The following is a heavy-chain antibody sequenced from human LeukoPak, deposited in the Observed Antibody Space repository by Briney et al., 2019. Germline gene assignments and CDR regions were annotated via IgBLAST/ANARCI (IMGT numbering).Heavy chain of an antibody. CDR2: ISGSGGGT. Sequence: GGSLRLSCAVSGITVSNYGMSWVRRAPGKGLEWVAGISGSGGGTNYADSVKGRFTISRDNFKNTLYLQMNSLRAEDTAVYFCAKRGVVIRVILVGFHKEAYYFDSWGQGALVTVSS. CDR3: AKRGVVIRVILVGFHKEAYYFDS. J-gene: IGHJ4*02. D-gene: IGHD3-22*01. V-gene: IGHV3-23*01. CDR1: GITVSNYG.